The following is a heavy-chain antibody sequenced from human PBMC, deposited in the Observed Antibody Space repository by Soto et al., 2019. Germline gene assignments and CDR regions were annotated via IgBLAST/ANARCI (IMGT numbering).Heavy chain of an antibody. J-gene: IGHJ3*02. CDR3: ARHYASCGGDCFQRDYAFDI. V-gene: IGHV5-51*01. CDR1: GYSFTSYW. CDR2: IYPGDSDT. Sequence: PGESLKISCKGSGYSFTSYWIGWVRQMPGKGLEWMGIIYPGDSDTRYSPSFQGQVTISADKSISTAYLQWSSLKASDTAMYYCARHYASCGGDCFQRDYAFDIWGQGTMVTVSS. D-gene: IGHD2-21*01.